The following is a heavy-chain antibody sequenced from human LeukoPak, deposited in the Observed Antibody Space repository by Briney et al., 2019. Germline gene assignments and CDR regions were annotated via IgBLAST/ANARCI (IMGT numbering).Heavy chain of an antibody. CDR3: VKDFEWSFDY. J-gene: IGHJ4*02. CDR1: GFTFSTNG. V-gene: IGHV3-30*02. D-gene: IGHD3-9*01. Sequence: GGSLRLSCAASGFTFSTNGMHWVRQAPGKGLEWVTYIRYHGNEKYYAEPVRGRFTISRDNSKNTLFLQMHSLRAEDTAVYYCVKDFEWSFDYWGQGTLVTVSS. CDR2: IRYHGNEK.